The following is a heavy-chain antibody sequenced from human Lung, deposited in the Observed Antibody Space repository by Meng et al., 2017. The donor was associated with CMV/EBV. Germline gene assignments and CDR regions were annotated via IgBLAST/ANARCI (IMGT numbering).Heavy chain of an antibody. J-gene: IGHJ4*02. D-gene: IGHD5-12*01. CDR3: ARGDSGYDTPDY. CDR2: IYYSGNT. V-gene: IGHV4-59*01. CDR1: GCSIFNYY. Sequence: SXTXSLXCTVSGCSIFNYYWSWIRQPPGKGLEWIGYIYYSGNTNYNPSLKSRVTISVDTSKDQFSLKLSSVTAADTAVYYCARGDSGYDTPDYSGQATLVTVSS.